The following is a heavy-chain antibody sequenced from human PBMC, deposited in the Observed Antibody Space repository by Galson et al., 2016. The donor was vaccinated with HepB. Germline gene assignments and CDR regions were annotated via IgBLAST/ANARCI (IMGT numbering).Heavy chain of an antibody. CDR2: IKTNSYFT. Sequence: SVKVSCKAFGYTFSNYYIHWVRQAPGQGLEWMGVIKTNSYFTRFAQKFQGRATLTRDLSTGTVYMELASLGSEDTAVYFCAREQPETYCLDYWGQGTLVTVSS. J-gene: IGHJ4*02. D-gene: IGHD1-1*01. CDR3: AREQPETYCLDY. CDR1: GYTFSNYY. V-gene: IGHV1-46*01.